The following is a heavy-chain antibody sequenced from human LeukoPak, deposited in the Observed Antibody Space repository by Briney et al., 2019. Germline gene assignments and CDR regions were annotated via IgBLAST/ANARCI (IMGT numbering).Heavy chain of an antibody. J-gene: IGHJ4*02. V-gene: IGHV1-69*13. Sequence: ASVKVSCKASGGTFSSYDISWVRQAPGQGLEWMGGIIPIFGTANYAQKFQGRVTITADESTSTAYMELSSLRSEDTAVYYCASRYYDLEDYWGQGTLVTVSS. CDR3: ASRYYDLEDY. CDR2: IIPIFGTA. CDR1: GGTFSSYD. D-gene: IGHD3-22*01.